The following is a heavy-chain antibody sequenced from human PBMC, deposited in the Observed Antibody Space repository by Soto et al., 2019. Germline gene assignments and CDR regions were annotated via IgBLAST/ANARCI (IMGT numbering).Heavy chain of an antibody. CDR3: ARDSNYYDSSGYPS. CDR1: GFTFISYA. D-gene: IGHD3-22*01. J-gene: IGHJ5*02. V-gene: IGHV3-30-3*01. Sequence: PGGSLRLSCAASGFTFISYAMHWVRQAPGKGLEWVAVISYDGSNKYYADSVKGRFTISRDNSKNTLYLQMNSLRAEDTAVYYCARDSNYYDSSGYPSWGQGT. CDR2: ISYDGSNK.